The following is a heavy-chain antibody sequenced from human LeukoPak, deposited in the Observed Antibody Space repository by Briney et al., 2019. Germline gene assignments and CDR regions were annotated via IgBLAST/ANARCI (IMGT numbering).Heavy chain of an antibody. Sequence: RAGGSLRLSCAASGFAFDVYGMTWVRQGPGKGLEWVSDINWNGVSTSYADSVRGRSTISRDNAQTSLYLQMNSLRDEDTAFYYCVRGVSSGLGNWFDLWGQGTLVTVSS. CDR3: VRGVSSGLGNWFDL. D-gene: IGHD3-22*01. CDR2: INWNGVST. V-gene: IGHV3-20*04. J-gene: IGHJ5*02. CDR1: GFAFDVYG.